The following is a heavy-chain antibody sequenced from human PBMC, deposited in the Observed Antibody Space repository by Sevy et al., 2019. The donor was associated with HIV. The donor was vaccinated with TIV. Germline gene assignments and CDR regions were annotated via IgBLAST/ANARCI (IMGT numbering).Heavy chain of an antibody. Sequence: GGSLRLSCAASGFTFSSYAMSWVRQAPGKGLEWVSPISATGSITCYSDSVRGRFTISRDNSNNILYLQMNSLRAEDTAVYFCAKGSHNTGWFPDYWGQGTLVTVSS. CDR3: AKGSHNTGWFPDY. D-gene: IGHD6-19*01. V-gene: IGHV3-23*01. CDR2: ISATGSIT. J-gene: IGHJ4*02. CDR1: GFTFSSYA.